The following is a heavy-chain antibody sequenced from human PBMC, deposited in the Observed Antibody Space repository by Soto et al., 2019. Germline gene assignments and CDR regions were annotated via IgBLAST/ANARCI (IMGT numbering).Heavy chain of an antibody. Sequence: QLQLQESGSGLVKPSQTLSLTCAVSGGSISSGGYSWSWIRQPPGKGLEWIGYIYHSGSTYYNPSLKSRVTTSVDMSKNQFSMQLSSVTAADTAVYYCASISSRSCSGGRCCRPIDYWGQGTLVTVSS. D-gene: IGHD2-15*01. CDR1: GGSISSGGYS. J-gene: IGHJ4*02. CDR2: IYHSGST. CDR3: ASISSRSCSGGRCCRPIDY. V-gene: IGHV4-30-2*01.